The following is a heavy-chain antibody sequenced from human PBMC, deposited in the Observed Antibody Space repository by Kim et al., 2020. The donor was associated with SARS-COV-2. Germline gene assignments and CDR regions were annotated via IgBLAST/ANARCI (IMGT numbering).Heavy chain of an antibody. D-gene: IGHD3-10*01. CDR3: ARDPHYGSGNYRRSGDFEY. J-gene: IGHJ4*02. CDR2: TNADNSNT. V-gene: IGHV1-18*04. Sequence: VKVSCKASGYDFTTYGVSWERQALGQGLEWMGWTNADNSNTNYAQKFQGKFTMSTDTSTSTAYMEVRSLRSDDTAVYYCARDPHYGSGNYRRSGDFEYWGRGTLVIVTS. CDR1: GYDFTTYG.